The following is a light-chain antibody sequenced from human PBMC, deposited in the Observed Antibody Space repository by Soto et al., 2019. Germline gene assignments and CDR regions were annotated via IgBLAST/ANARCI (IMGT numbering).Light chain of an antibody. CDR2: GAS. V-gene: IGKV3-15*01. Sequence: EIVMTQSPATLSVSPGEGATLSCRASQSLSTNLAWYQQKPGQAPRLLIYGASTRATGIPARFSGSGSGTEFTLTISSLQSEDFAIYYCQQYGSSLFTFGPGTKVDIK. J-gene: IGKJ3*01. CDR1: QSLSTN. CDR3: QQYGSSLFT.